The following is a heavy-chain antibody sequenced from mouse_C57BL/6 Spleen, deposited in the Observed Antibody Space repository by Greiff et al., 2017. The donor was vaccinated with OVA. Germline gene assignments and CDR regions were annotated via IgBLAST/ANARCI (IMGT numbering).Heavy chain of an antibody. Sequence: QVQLQQPGTELVKPGASVKLSCKASGYTFTSYWMHWVKQRPGQGLEWIGNINPSNGGTNYNAKFKSKATLTGDKSYSTAYMQLSSLTSEDSAVYYCAREDSSGSSYYFDYWGQGTTLTVSS. V-gene: IGHV1-53*01. CDR2: INPSNGGT. J-gene: IGHJ2*01. CDR1: GYTFTSYW. D-gene: IGHD1-1*01. CDR3: AREDSSGSSYYFDY.